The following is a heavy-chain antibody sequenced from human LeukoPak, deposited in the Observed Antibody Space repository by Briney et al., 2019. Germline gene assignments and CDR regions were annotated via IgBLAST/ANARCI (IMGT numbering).Heavy chain of an antibody. CDR2: IYSGGST. V-gene: IGHV3-53*01. D-gene: IGHD6-19*01. CDR3: ARVTSSGWYTLDY. J-gene: IGHJ4*02. Sequence: PGGSLRLSCAGSGVTFSSNYMSWVRQAPGKGLEWVSVIYSGGSTYYADSVKGRFTISRDNSKNTLYLQMNSLRADDTAVYYCARVTSSGWYTLDYWGQGTLVTVSS. CDR1: GVTFSSNY.